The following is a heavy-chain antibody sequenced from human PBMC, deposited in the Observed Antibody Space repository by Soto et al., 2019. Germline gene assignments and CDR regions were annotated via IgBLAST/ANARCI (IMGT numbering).Heavy chain of an antibody. CDR3: ARNVESTAATGS. V-gene: IGHV4-31*03. J-gene: IGHJ5*02. CDR2: IYHRGTT. D-gene: IGHD4-17*01. Sequence: QVKMQESGPGLVKPSETLSLTCTVSGGSIKTTGYYWNWIRQRPGKGLEWIGNIYHRGTTYYHPSPKRSVSLSVDTSNNQSSLRLTSVTAADTAVYFCARNVESTAATGSWGQGILVTVSA. CDR1: GGSIKTTGYY.